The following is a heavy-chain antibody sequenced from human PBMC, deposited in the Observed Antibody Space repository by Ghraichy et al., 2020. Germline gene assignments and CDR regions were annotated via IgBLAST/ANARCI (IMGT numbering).Heavy chain of an antibody. CDR3: ARVPYYYDSSGYYFAWFDP. V-gene: IGHV4-30-2*01. CDR1: GGSISSGGYS. Sequence: TLSLTCAVSGGSISSGGYSWSWIRQPPGKGLEWIGYIYHSGSTYYNPSLKSRVTISVDRSKNQFSLKLSSVTAADTAVYYCARVPYYYDSSGYYFAWFDPWGQGTLVTVSS. J-gene: IGHJ5*02. CDR2: IYHSGST. D-gene: IGHD3-22*01.